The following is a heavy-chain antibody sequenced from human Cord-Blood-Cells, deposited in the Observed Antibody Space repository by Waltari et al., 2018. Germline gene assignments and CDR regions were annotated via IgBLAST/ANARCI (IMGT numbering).Heavy chain of an antibody. Sequence: EVQLVESGGVVVQPGGSLILSCAASGFTFDDYAMHWVRQAPGKGLEWVSLISWDGGSTYYADSVKGRFTISRDNSKNSLYLQMNSLRAEDTALYYCAKDILNYYGSGSYYDYWGQGTLVTVSS. J-gene: IGHJ4*02. CDR2: ISWDGGST. V-gene: IGHV3-43D*04. CDR1: GFTFDDYA. CDR3: AKDILNYYGSGSYYDY. D-gene: IGHD3-10*01.